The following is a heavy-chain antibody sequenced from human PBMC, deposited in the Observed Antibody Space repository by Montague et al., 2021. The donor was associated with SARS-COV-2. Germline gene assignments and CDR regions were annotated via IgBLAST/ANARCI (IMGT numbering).Heavy chain of an antibody. Sequence: SRSLSFSASGFRFRSYGMYWVRQVPGKGLEWVAVVWFDGSSTFYPDSVKGRFTISRDNSKNTLYLQMNNLTAEDTAVYYCARSRGVIIECDLGVWGPGTMITVPP. CDR1: GFRFRSYG. V-gene: IGHV3-33*07. D-gene: IGHD3-16*02. J-gene: IGHJ3*01. CDR2: VWFDGSST. CDR3: ARSRGVIIECDLGV.